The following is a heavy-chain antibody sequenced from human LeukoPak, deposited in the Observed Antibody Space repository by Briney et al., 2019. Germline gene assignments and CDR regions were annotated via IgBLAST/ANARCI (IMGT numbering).Heavy chain of an antibody. V-gene: IGHV3-53*01. CDR2: IYSGGST. J-gene: IGHJ6*02. Sequence: PGGSLRLSCAASGFTFSSYAMHWVRQAPGKGLEWVSVIYSGGSTYYADSVKGRFTISRDNSKNTLYLQMNSLRAEDTAVYYCAREGPGIVGPPPDYYYYGMDVWGQGTTVTVSS. CDR3: AREGPGIVGPPPDYYYYGMDV. CDR1: GFTFSSYA. D-gene: IGHD1-26*01.